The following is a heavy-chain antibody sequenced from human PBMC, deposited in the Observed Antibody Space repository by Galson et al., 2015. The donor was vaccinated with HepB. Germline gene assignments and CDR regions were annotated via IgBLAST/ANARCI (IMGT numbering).Heavy chain of an antibody. D-gene: IGHD6-13*01. V-gene: IGHV3-30*04. CDR2: ISYDGSNK. Sequence: SLRLSCAASGFTFSSYAMHWVRQAPGKGLEWVAVISYDGSNKYYADSVKGRFTISRDNSKNTLYLQMNSLRAEDTAVYYCAGGYSSSWYYFDYWGQGTLVTVSS. J-gene: IGHJ4*02. CDR3: AGGYSSSWYYFDY. CDR1: GFTFSSYA.